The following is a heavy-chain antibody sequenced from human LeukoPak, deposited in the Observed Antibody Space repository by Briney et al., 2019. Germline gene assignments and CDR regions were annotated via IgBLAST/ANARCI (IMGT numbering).Heavy chain of an antibody. D-gene: IGHD5-12*01. V-gene: IGHV3-11*06. J-gene: IGHJ3*02. CDR1: GFTFSDYY. CDR3: ARDKSGYDAFDI. Sequence: GGSLRLSCAASGFTFSDYYMSWIRQAPGKGLVWVSYISSSSSYTNYADSVKGRFTISRDNAKNSQYLQMNSLRAEDTAVYYCARDKSGYDAFDIWGQGTMVTVSS. CDR2: ISSSSSYT.